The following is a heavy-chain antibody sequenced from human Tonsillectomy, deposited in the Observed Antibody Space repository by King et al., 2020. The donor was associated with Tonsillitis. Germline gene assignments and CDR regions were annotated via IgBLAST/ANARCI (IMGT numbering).Heavy chain of an antibody. J-gene: IGHJ5*02. CDR1: GFSLDTYG. CDR3: ARNNHPSFSETTGFYPYNWIDP. V-gene: IGHV3-33*08. D-gene: IGHD3-9*01. Sequence: HVQLVESGGGVVQPGRSLRLSCAASGFSLDTYGMHWVRQAPGKGLEWVAFIWYDGSDKYYADSVKGRITISRDNSKNSLYLQMSSLRAEDTAVYYCARNNHPSFSETTGFYPYNWIDPWGQGTLVTVSS. CDR2: IWYDGSDK.